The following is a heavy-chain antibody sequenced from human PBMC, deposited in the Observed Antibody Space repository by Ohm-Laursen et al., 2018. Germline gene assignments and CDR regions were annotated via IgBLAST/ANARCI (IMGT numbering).Heavy chain of an antibody. CDR2: IVVGSGNT. J-gene: IGHJ6*02. D-gene: IGHD1-26*01. CDR3: AADRATTHYYYYGMDV. Sequence: SVKVSCKASGFTFTSSAVQWVRQARGQRLEWIGWIVVGSGNTNYAQKFQERVTITRDMSTSTAYMELSSLRSEDTAVYYCAADRATTHYYYYGMDVWGQGTTVTVSS. V-gene: IGHV1-58*01. CDR1: GFTFTSSA.